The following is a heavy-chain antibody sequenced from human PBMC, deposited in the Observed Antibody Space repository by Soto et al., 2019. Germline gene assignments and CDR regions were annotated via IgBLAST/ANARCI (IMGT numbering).Heavy chain of an antibody. CDR1: VDSIRSTSYY. Sequence: LSLTCTVSVDSIRSTSYYWGWIRQPPGKGLEWIGNVYYSGSTYYNPPLKSRVTISVDTSKNQFSLSLSSVTAADTAVYYCAKTAGSNSWYQTPFDSWGRGTLVTVS. J-gene: IGHJ4*02. CDR3: AKTAGSNSWYQTPFDS. D-gene: IGHD6-13*01. V-gene: IGHV4-39*01. CDR2: VYYSGST.